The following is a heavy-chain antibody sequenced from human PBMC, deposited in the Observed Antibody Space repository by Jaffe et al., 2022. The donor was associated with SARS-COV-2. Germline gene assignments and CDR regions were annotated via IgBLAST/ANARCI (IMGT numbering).Heavy chain of an antibody. CDR3: ARGSLAARPGSGTKLYYFDY. CDR1: GGSISSGSYY. V-gene: IGHV4-61*02. CDR2: IYTSGST. J-gene: IGHJ4*02. Sequence: QVQLQESGPGLVKPSQTLSLTCTVSGGSISSGSYYWSWIRQPAGKGLEWIGRIYTSGSTNYNPSLKSRVTISVDTSKNQFSLKLSSVTAADTAVYYCARGSLAARPGSGTKLYYFDYWGQGTLVTVSS. D-gene: IGHD6-6*01.